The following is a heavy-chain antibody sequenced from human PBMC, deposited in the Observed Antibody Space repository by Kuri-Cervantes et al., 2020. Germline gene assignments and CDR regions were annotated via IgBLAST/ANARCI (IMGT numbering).Heavy chain of an antibody. CDR2: ISSSSSTI. Sequence: GGSLRLSCAASEFTFSSYSMNWVRQAPGKGLEWVSYISSSSSTIYYADSVKGRFTISRDNAKNSLYLQMNSLRDEDTAVYYCAREGGGLYCSGGSCYSGNMDVWGQGTTVTVSS. CDR1: EFTFSSYS. J-gene: IGHJ6*02. V-gene: IGHV3-48*02. CDR3: AREGGGLYCSGGSCYSGNMDV. D-gene: IGHD2-15*01.